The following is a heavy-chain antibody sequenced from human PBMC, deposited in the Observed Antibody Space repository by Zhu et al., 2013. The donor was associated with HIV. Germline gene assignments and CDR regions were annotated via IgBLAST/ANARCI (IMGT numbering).Heavy chain of an antibody. Sequence: QVQLVQSGAEVKKPGASVKVSCKSSGYTFSNNDIHWVRQATGQGLEWMGWMNPNSGNTGYAQKFQGRVTMTRNTSISTAYMELSSLRSEDTAVYYCARVGEEPTYFDYWGPGNPGHRLL. CDR2: MNPNSGNT. J-gene: IGHJ4*02. CDR3: ARVGEEPTYFDY. D-gene: IGHD3-16*01. V-gene: IGHV1-8*01. CDR1: GYTFSNND.